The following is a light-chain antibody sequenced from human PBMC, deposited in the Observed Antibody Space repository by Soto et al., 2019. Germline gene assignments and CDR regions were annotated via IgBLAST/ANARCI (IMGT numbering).Light chain of an antibody. CDR3: AAWDDSLNVPVYV. V-gene: IGLV1-44*01. Sequence: QTVVTQPPSASGTPGQRVTISCSGSSSNIGSNTVNWYQQLPGTAPKLLIYSNNHRPSGVPDRFSGSKSGTAASLAISGLQSEDEADFYCAAWDDSLNVPVYVFGTGTKLTVL. J-gene: IGLJ1*01. CDR2: SNN. CDR1: SSNIGSNT.